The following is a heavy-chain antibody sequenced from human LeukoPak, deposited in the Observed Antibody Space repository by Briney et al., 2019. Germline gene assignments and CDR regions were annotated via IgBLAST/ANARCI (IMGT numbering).Heavy chain of an antibody. CDR2: IYHSGST. D-gene: IGHD3-10*01. CDR1: GGSISSGGYS. Sequence: SETLSLTCAVSGGSISSGGYSWSWIRQPPGKGLEWIGYIYHSGSTYYNPSLKSRVTISVDRSKNQFSLKLSSVTAADTAVYYCARASPYYYGSGSAFDYWGQGTLFTVSS. CDR3: ARASPYYYGSGSAFDY. V-gene: IGHV4-30-2*01. J-gene: IGHJ4*02.